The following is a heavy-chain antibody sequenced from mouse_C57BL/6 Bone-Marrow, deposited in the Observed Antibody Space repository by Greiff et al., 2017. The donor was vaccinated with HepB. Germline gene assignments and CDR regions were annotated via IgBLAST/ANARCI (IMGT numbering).Heavy chain of an antibody. Sequence: VKLQESGAELVRPGASVTLSCKASGYTFTDYEMHWVKQTPVHGLEWIGAIDPETGGTAYNQKFKGKAILTADKSSSTAYMELRSLTSEDSAVYYCTRKVCDGYYGGWFAYWGQGTLVTVSA. J-gene: IGHJ3*01. D-gene: IGHD2-3*01. CDR3: TRKVCDGYYGGWFAY. CDR1: GYTFTDYE. V-gene: IGHV1-15*01. CDR2: IDPETGGT.